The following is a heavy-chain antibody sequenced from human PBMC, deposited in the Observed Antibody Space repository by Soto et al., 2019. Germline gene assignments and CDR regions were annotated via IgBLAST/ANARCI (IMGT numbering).Heavy chain of an antibody. Sequence: QVQLVQSGAEVKKPGASVRVSCKAFGYRFINFYLHWVRQAPGQGLEWMGWINPKNDDTNYAQKFQGRVTMTRDTSISVAYMELSGLSSGDTAVYYCARDDTGANFGYWGQGTLVTV. J-gene: IGHJ4*02. CDR3: ARDDTGANFGY. CDR2: INPKNDDT. V-gene: IGHV1-2*02. D-gene: IGHD2-8*02. CDR1: GYRFINFY.